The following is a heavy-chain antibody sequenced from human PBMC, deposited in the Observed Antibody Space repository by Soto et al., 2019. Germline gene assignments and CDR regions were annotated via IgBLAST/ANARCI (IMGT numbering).Heavy chain of an antibody. V-gene: IGHV3-30*18. Sequence: GGSLRLSCAASGFTFSSYGMHWVRQAPGKGLEWVAVISYDGSNKYYADSVKGRFTISRDNSKNTLYLQMNSLRAEDTAVYYCAKGGRNYYYYGMDVWGQGTTVTVSS. CDR1: GFTFSSYG. J-gene: IGHJ6*02. CDR3: AKGGRNYYYYGMDV. CDR2: ISYDGSNK.